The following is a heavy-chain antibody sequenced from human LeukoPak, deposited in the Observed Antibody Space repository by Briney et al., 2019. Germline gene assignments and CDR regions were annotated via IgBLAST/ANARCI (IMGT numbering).Heavy chain of an antibody. Sequence: ASVKVSCKVSGYTLTELSMHWVRQAPGKGLEWMGTFDLEDGETFYAQKSQGRVTMTEDTSTDTASMELSSLRSEDTAVYYCAAGHYLVRERGYYFDYWGQGTLVTVSS. D-gene: IGHD3-10*01. CDR1: GYTLTELS. J-gene: IGHJ4*02. CDR2: FDLEDGET. CDR3: AAGHYLVRERGYYFDY. V-gene: IGHV1-24*01.